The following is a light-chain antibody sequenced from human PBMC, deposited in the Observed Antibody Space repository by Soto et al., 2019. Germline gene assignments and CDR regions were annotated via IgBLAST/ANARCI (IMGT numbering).Light chain of an antibody. CDR1: HSISSY. CDR2: VAS. V-gene: IGKV1-39*01. Sequence: DIQRTQSPSSLSASVGDRDTITCRASHSISSYLSSYQHKPGQSPKLLINVASTWQSGVPSRFSGSGSGTDLTLAISSLQPAELATYYCQQSSSTPQTFDGGTRLEIK. J-gene: IGKJ4*01. CDR3: QQSSSTPQT.